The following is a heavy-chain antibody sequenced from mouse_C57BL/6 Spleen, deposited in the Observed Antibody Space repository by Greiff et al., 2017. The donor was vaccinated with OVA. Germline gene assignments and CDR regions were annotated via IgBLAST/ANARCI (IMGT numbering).Heavy chain of an antibody. CDR1: GYAFSSYW. CDR3: AREGDYDRRPNYDAMDY. D-gene: IGHD2-4*01. J-gene: IGHJ4*01. CDR2: IYPGDGDT. V-gene: IGHV1-80*01. Sequence: QVQLQQSGAELVKPGASVKISCKASGYAFSSYWMNWVKQRPGKGLEWIGQIYPGDGDTNYNGKFKGKATLTADKSSSTAYMQLSSLTSEDSAVYFCAREGDYDRRPNYDAMDYWGQGTSVTVSS.